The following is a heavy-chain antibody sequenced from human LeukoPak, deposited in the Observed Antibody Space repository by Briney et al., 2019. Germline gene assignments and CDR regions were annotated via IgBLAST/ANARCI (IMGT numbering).Heavy chain of an antibody. V-gene: IGHV3-30*18. J-gene: IGHJ4*02. CDR1: GFTFSSYG. CDR2: ISYDGSNK. Sequence: GGSLRLSCAASGFTFSSYGMHWVRQAPGKGLEWVAVISYDGSNKYYADSVKGRFTISRDNSKNTLYLQMNSLRAEDTAVYYCANGGLRYFDWLLIDFDYWGQGTLVTVSS. CDR3: ANGGLRYFDWLLIDFDY. D-gene: IGHD3-9*01.